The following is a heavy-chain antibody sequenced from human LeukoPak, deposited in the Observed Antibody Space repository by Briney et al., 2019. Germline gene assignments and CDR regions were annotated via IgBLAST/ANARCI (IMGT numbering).Heavy chain of an antibody. Sequence: PGGSLRLSCAASGFIFRGYSIQWVRQAPGKGLEWVTSIWHDGTHKSYADSVKGRFTVARDNNKNTVYLQMNGLKGADTDFYYCAIGVAIVGSKAFDFWSQGTMVTVSS. V-gene: IGHV3-30*02. CDR3: AIGVAIVGSKAFDF. CDR2: IWHDGTHK. J-gene: IGHJ3*01. D-gene: IGHD2-21*01. CDR1: GFIFRGYS.